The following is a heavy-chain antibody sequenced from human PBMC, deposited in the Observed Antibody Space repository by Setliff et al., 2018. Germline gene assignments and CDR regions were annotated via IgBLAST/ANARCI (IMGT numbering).Heavy chain of an antibody. V-gene: IGHV3-23*01. Sequence: GGSLRLSCAASGFSFSSYAMSWVRQAPGKGLEWVSTVNDNGRTTSYPNSVKGQVTISRDNSKNTLYLQMNNLRAEDTALYYCARRSGKAGQGGFDIWGQGTMVTVSS. D-gene: IGHD1-26*01. CDR2: VNDNGRTT. CDR3: ARRSGKAGQGGFDI. J-gene: IGHJ3*02. CDR1: GFSFSSYA.